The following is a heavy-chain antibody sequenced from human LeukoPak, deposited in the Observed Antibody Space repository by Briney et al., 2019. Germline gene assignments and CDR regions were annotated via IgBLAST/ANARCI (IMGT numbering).Heavy chain of an antibody. CDR1: GFTVSSNY. V-gene: IGHV3-11*01. CDR2: ISGSGDTI. Sequence: GGSLRLSCAASGFTVSSNYMSWIRQAPGKGLEWVSYISGSGDTIYYADSVKGRFTITRDNAKNSLYLQMNSLRAEDTAVYYCARAWGSADYWGQGTLVTVSS. CDR3: ARAWGSADY. D-gene: IGHD7-27*01. J-gene: IGHJ4*02.